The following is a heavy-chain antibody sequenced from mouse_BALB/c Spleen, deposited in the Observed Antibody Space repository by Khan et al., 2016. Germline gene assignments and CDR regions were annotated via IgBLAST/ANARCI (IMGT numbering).Heavy chain of an antibody. Sequence: QVQLQQSGAELARPGASVKMSCKASGYTFTSYTMHWVKQRPGQGLEWIGYINPSSGYTNYNQKFKDKATLTADKSSSTAYMQLSSLTSEDSAVYYCARGSITTVVATPSFAYWGQGTLVTVSA. CDR3: ARGSITTVVATPSFAY. CDR1: GYTFTSYT. D-gene: IGHD1-1*01. CDR2: INPSSGYT. V-gene: IGHV1-4*01. J-gene: IGHJ3*01.